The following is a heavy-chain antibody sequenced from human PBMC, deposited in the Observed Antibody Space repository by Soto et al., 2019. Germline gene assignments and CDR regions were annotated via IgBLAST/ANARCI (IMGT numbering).Heavy chain of an antibody. CDR1: GGTFSSYA. J-gene: IGHJ6*02. CDR3: ARVRRATFGVVVMDV. CDR2: IIPIFGTA. Sequence: SVKVSCKASGGTFSSYAISWVRQAPGQGLEWMGGIIPIFGTANYAQKFQGRVTITADESTSTAYMELSSLRSEDTAVYYCARVRRATFGVVVMDVWGQGTTVTVSS. D-gene: IGHD3-3*01. V-gene: IGHV1-69*13.